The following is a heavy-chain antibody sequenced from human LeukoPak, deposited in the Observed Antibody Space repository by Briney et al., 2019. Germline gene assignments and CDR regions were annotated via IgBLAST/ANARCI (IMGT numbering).Heavy chain of an antibody. V-gene: IGHV4-61*01. CDR3: ARDRSYYDSSGFYKYAFDI. CDR1: GGSVSSGSYF. CDR2: IYYSGST. J-gene: IGHJ3*02. D-gene: IGHD3-22*01. Sequence: PSETLSLTCTVSGGSVSSGSYFWSWIRQPPGKGLDWIGHIYYSGSTSYNPSLKSRVTMSVDTSKNQFSLKLSSVTAADTAVYYCARDRSYYDSSGFYKYAFDIWGQGTVVTVSS.